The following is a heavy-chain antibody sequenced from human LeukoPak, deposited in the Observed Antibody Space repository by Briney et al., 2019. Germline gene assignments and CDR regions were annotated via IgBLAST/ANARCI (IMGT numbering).Heavy chain of an antibody. CDR2: ISGSGGST. V-gene: IGHV3-23*01. D-gene: IGHD2-2*01. Sequence: PGGSLRLSCAASGFTFSSYAMSWVRQAPGKGLEWVSAISGSGGSTYYADSVKGRFTISRDNSKNTLYLQMNSLRAEDTAVYYCAKGHHIVVVPAAIGTWFDPWGQGTLVTVSS. J-gene: IGHJ5*02. CDR3: AKGHHIVVVPAAIGTWFDP. CDR1: GFTFSSYA.